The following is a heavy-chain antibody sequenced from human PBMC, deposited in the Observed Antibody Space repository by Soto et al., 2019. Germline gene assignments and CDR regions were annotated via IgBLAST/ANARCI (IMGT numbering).Heavy chain of an antibody. CDR1: GGSISSGGYY. J-gene: IGHJ3*02. CDR3: SRLGVVAAGVDAFDI. V-gene: IGHV4-31*03. D-gene: IGHD2-15*01. CDR2: IYYSGST. Sequence: QVQLQESGPGLVKPSQTLSLTCTDSGGSISSGGYYWSWIRQHPGKGLEWIGYIYYSGSTYYNPSLKSRVTISVDTSKNQFSLKLSSVTAADTAVYYCSRLGVVAAGVDAFDIWGQGTMVTVSS.